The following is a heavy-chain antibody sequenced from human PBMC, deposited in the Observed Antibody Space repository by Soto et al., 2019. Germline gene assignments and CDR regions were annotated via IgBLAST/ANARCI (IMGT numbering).Heavy chain of an antibody. Sequence: SETLSLTCTVSGGSISSSSYYWGWIRQPPGTGLEWIGSIYYSGSTYYNPSLKSRVTISVDTSKNQFSLKLSSVTAADTAVYYCARHGDFGVVIMRERYFQHWGQGTLVTVSS. J-gene: IGHJ1*01. CDR3: ARHGDFGVVIMRERYFQH. V-gene: IGHV4-39*01. D-gene: IGHD3-3*01. CDR1: GGSISSSSYY. CDR2: IYYSGST.